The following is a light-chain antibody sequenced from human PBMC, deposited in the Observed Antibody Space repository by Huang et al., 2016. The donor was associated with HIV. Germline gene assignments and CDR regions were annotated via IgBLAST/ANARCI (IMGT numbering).Light chain of an antibody. CDR1: SGVSNK. V-gene: IGKV3D-15*01. Sequence: IVMTQSPVTLSVSPGERATLSCRASSGVSNKVAWYQQRPGQTPRLLIHGASTRHTGVPAKFSGRGSGTEFTLTITNLQPEDSAVYYCQHYNNWPPWTFGPGTQVEI. CDR2: GAS. J-gene: IGKJ1*01. CDR3: QHYNNWPPWT.